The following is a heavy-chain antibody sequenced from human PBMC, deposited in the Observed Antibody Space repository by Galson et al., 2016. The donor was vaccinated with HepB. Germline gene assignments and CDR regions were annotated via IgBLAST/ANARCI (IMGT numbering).Heavy chain of an antibody. CDR2: IWYDRGKE. CDR1: GFTFSHYG. Sequence: SLRLSCAASGFTFSHYGMHWVRQAPGKGLEWVAVIWYDRGKEYYTESVKGRFTISRDNSKNTLYLEMNTLRVEDTAMYFCARGSSSRSIYYYYYYTMDVWGQGTTVTVSS. V-gene: IGHV3-33*01. CDR3: ARGSSSRSIYYYYYYTMDV. D-gene: IGHD6-6*01. J-gene: IGHJ6*02.